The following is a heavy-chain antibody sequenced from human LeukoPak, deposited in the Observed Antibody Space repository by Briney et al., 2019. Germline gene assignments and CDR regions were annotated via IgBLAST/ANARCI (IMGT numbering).Heavy chain of an antibody. D-gene: IGHD4-17*01. V-gene: IGHV4-34*01. CDR1: GGSFSGYY. CDR3: ARDREHGDHIDY. Sequence: PSETLSLTCAVYGGSFSGYYWSWIRQPPGKGLEWIGEINHSGGTNYNPSLKSRVTISVDTSKNQFSLKLSSVTAADTAVYYCARDREHGDHIDYWGQGTLVTVSS. J-gene: IGHJ4*02. CDR2: INHSGGT.